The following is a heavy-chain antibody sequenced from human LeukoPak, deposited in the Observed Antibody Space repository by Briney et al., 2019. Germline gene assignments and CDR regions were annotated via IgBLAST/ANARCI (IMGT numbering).Heavy chain of an antibody. V-gene: IGHV3-23*01. Sequence: HPGGSLRLSCAASGFSFPSYAMSWVRQAPGKRREGVSTILASGVNTYYADPVKGRFTISRDDSKKTLYLQMNSLRADDTAVYFCAKGKVNHNGAFDVWGQGTMVAVSS. D-gene: IGHD2-8*01. CDR2: ILASGVNT. J-gene: IGHJ3*01. CDR3: AKGKVNHNGAFDV. CDR1: GFSFPSYA.